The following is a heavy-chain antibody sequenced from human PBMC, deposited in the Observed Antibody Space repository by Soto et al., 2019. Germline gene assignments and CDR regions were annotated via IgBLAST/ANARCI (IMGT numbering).Heavy chain of an antibody. D-gene: IGHD6-19*01. CDR3: ARHMTSSGWYFSYWFDP. CDR2: IYYSGSP. J-gene: IGHJ5*02. CDR1: GGSISSSSYY. V-gene: IGHV4-39*01. Sequence: QLQLQESGPGLVKPSEPLSLTCNVLGGSISSSSYYWGWIRQPPGNGLEWIGSIYYSGSPYYNPSLKSRVTISEDTSKNPFSLKLSCVTAADTAVYYCARHMTSSGWYFSYWFDPWGQGTLVTVSS.